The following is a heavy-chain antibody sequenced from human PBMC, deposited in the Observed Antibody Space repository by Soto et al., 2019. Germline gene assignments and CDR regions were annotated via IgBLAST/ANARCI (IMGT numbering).Heavy chain of an antibody. CDR1: GFTFSSYG. CDR3: AKALRYFDWLVRPWNAMDV. J-gene: IGHJ6*02. D-gene: IGHD3-9*01. V-gene: IGHV3-30*18. CDR2: ILYDGSKK. Sequence: GGSLRLSCAASGFTFSSYGMHWVRQAPGKGLEWVAVILYDGSKKYYADSVKGRFTISRDNSKNTLYLQMSSLRAEDTALYYCAKALRYFDWLVRPWNAMDVWGQGTTVTVSS.